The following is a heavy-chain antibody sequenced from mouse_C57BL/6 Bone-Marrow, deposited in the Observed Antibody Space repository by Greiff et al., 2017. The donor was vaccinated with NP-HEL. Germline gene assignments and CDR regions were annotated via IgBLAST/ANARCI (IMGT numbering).Heavy chain of an antibody. J-gene: IGHJ1*03. CDR3: ARKGGYYGSSLYGYFDV. V-gene: IGHV1-64*01. CDR1: GYTFTSYW. CDR2: IHPNSGST. Sequence: QVQLQQSGAELVKPGASVKLSCKASGYTFTSYWMHWVKQRPGQGLEWIGMIHPNSGSTNYNEKFKSKATLTVDKSSSTAYMQLSSLTSEDSAVYYGARKGGYYGSSLYGYFDVWGTGTTVTVSS. D-gene: IGHD1-1*01.